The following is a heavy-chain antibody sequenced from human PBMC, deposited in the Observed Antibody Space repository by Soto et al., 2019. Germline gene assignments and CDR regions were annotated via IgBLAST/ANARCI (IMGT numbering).Heavy chain of an antibody. CDR3: ARGPRDGMDV. V-gene: IGHV4-34*01. Sequence: TSETLSLTCAVYGGSFTGYFWTWIRQPPGKGPEWIGQINRLGTTTYNPSLKSRVTISIDTSKIQFSLNLTSVTAADTAVYYCARGPRDGMDVWGQGTTVTVSS. CDR2: INRLGTT. CDR1: GGSFTGYF. J-gene: IGHJ6*02.